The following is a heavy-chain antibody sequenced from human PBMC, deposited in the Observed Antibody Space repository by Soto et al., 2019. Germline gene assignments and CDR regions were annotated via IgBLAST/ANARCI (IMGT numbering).Heavy chain of an antibody. Sequence: QTGGSLRLSCAASGFAVSSNYMSWVRQAPGKGLEWVSVIYSGGSTYYADSGEGRFTISRDNSKNTLYLQMNSLRAEDTAVYYCARENYDSSGSLGYWGQGTLVTVSS. J-gene: IGHJ4*02. V-gene: IGHV3-53*01. D-gene: IGHD3-22*01. CDR3: ARENYDSSGSLGY. CDR2: IYSGGST. CDR1: GFAVSSNY.